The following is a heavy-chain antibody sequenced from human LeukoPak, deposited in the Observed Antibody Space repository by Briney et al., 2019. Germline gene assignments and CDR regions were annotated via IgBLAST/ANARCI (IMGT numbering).Heavy chain of an antibody. CDR1: GGTFSCCA. CDR3: AREWELLNGGLYY. D-gene: IGHD2-15*01. Sequence: SVKVSCKASGGTFSCCAISWVRQAPGQGLEWMGRIIPIFGTANYAQKFQGRVTITTDESTSTAYMELSSLRSEDTAVYYCAREWELLNGGLYYWGQGTLVTVSS. J-gene: IGHJ4*02. CDR2: IIPIFGTA. V-gene: IGHV1-69*05.